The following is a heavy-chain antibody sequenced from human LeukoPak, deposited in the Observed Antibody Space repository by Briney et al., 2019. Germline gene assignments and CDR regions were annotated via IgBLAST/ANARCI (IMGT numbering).Heavy chain of an antibody. CDR3: AKVLFPSSGWYRPYYFDY. V-gene: IGHV3-23*01. CDR2: ISGSGGST. D-gene: IGHD6-19*01. CDR1: GFTFSSYA. Sequence: GGSLRLSCAASGFTFSSYAMSWVRQAPGKGLEWVSAISGSGGSTYYADSVKGRFTISRDKSKNTLYLQMNSLRAEDTAVYYCAKVLFPSSGWYRPYYFDYWGQGTLVTVSS. J-gene: IGHJ4*02.